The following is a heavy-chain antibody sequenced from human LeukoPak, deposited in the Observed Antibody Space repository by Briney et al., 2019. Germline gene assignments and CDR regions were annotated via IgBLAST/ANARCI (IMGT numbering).Heavy chain of an antibody. CDR3: ARTAPYAGSWNAKANSYYFDY. D-gene: IGHD1-1*01. V-gene: IGHV1-2*06. Sequence: GASVKVSCKASEYTFTGYYMHWVRQAPGQGLEWMGRTNPNSGGTNYAQKFQDRVTVTRDTSISTAYMELNSLRSEDTAVYYCARTAPYAGSWNAKANSYYFDYWGQGSLVTVSS. J-gene: IGHJ4*02. CDR1: EYTFTGYY. CDR2: TNPNSGGT.